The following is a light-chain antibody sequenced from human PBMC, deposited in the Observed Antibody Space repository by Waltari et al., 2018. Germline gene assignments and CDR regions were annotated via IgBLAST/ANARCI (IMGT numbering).Light chain of an antibody. CDR2: GVS. CDR3: SSFTSTNTWV. Sequence: LTQPASVSGSPGQAITISCTGTGSDIGGYNYVSWYQQHPGKAPKLLIYGVSSRSSGVSNRFSGSKSGYAASLTISGLQAEDEAHYYCSSFTSTNTWVFGGGTKLTVL. J-gene: IGLJ3*02. V-gene: IGLV2-14*03. CDR1: GSDIGGYNY.